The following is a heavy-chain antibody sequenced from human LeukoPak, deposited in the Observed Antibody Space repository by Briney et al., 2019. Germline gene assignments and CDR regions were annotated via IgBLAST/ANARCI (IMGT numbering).Heavy chain of an antibody. Sequence: GGSLRLSCAASGFTFSSYDMHWVRQATGKGLEWVSAIGTGGDTYYPGSVKGRFTISRENAKNSLYLQMNSLRAGDTAVYYCARETNYYGMDVWGQGTTVTVSS. J-gene: IGHJ6*02. CDR1: GFTFSSYD. V-gene: IGHV3-13*01. CDR2: IGTGGDT. CDR3: ARETNYYGMDV.